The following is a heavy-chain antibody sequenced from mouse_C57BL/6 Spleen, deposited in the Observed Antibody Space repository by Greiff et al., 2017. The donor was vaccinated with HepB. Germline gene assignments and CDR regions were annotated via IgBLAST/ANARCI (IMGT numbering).Heavy chain of an antibody. CDR3: ARENYGSSYVKTWFAY. CDR1: GFTFSSYA. J-gene: IGHJ3*01. V-gene: IGHV5-4*01. CDR2: ISDGGSYT. D-gene: IGHD1-1*01. Sequence: EVKLMESGGGLVKPGGSLKLSCAASGFTFSSYAMSWVRQTPEKRLEWVATISDGGSYTYYPDNVKGRFTISRDNAKNNLYLQMSHLKSEDTAMYYCARENYGSSYVKTWFAYWGQGTLVAVSA.